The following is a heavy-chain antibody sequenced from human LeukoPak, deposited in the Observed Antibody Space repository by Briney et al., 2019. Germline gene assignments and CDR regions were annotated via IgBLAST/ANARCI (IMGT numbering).Heavy chain of an antibody. D-gene: IGHD3-9*01. Sequence: ASVKVSCKASGYIFSNYGINWVRQATGQGLEWMGWMNPNSGNTGYAQKFQGRVTVTRNTSISTAYMELSSLRSEDTAVYYCARGGQLRYFDWLLPNNWFDPWGQGTLVTVSS. V-gene: IGHV1-8*02. CDR3: ARGGQLRYFDWLLPNNWFDP. CDR2: MNPNSGNT. J-gene: IGHJ5*02. CDR1: GYIFSNYG.